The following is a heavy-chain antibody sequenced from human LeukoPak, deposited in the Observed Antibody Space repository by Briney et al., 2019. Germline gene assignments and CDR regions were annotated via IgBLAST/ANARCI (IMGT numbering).Heavy chain of an antibody. CDR1: GGSISSSSYY. J-gene: IGHJ4*02. CDR3: ATPLAYCGGDCAGPFRY. CDR2: IYYSGST. D-gene: IGHD2-21*02. V-gene: IGHV4-39*07. Sequence: SETLSLTCTVSGGSISSSSYYWGWIRQPPGKGLGWIGSIYYSGSTYYNPSLKSRVTISVDTSKNQFSLKLSSVTAADTAVYYCATPLAYCGGDCAGPFRYWGQGTLVTVSS.